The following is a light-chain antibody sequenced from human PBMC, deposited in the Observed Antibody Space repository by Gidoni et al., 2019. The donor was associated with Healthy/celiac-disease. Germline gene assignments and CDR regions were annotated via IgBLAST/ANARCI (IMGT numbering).Light chain of an antibody. J-gene: IGLJ1*01. CDR3: QAWDSSTAHYV. V-gene: IGLV3-1*01. Sequence: SSELTQPPPVPVSPGQTASITCSGDNLGDKYACWYQQKPGQSPVLVIYQDSKRPSGIPERFSGSNSGNTATLTISGTQAMDEADYYCQAWDSSTAHYVFGTGTKVTVL. CDR1: NLGDKY. CDR2: QDS.